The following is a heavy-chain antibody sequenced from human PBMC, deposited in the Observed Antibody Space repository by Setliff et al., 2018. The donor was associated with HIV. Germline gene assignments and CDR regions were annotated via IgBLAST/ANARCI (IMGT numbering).Heavy chain of an antibody. Sequence: ETLSLTCAVYGGSFSGYYWSWIRQPPGKGLEWIGEINHSGSTNYNPSLRSRISMAVDTSKNQVSLKLSSVTAADTAVYYCARVGYNDDSGYPYNWFDPWGQGTLVTVS. D-gene: IGHD3-22*01. CDR3: ARVGYNDDSGYPYNWFDP. V-gene: IGHV4-34*10. CDR1: GGSFSGYY. CDR2: INHSGST. J-gene: IGHJ5*02.